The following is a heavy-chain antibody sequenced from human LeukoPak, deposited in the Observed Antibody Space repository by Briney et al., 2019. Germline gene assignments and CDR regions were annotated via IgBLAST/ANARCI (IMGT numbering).Heavy chain of an antibody. D-gene: IGHD1-26*01. CDR1: GGSISSYY. J-gene: IGHJ6*02. CDR2: IYYSGST. CDR3: ARGLVGVYGMDV. Sequence: SETLFLTCTVSGGSISSYYWSWIRQPPGKGLEWIGYIYYSGSTNYNPSLKSRVTISVDTSKNQFSLKLSSVTAADTAVYYCARGLVGVYGMDVWGQGTTVTVSS. V-gene: IGHV4-59*08.